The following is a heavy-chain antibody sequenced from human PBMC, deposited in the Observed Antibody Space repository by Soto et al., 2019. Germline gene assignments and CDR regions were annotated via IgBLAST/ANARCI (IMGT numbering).Heavy chain of an antibody. CDR1: GGSISTYY. D-gene: IGHD3-22*01. V-gene: IGHV4-59*01. J-gene: IGHJ2*01. CDR2: VYYSGST. CDR3: ARGPYYYDSSGPWGYFDL. Sequence: SETLSLTCTFAGGSISTYYWSWIRPPPGKGLEWIGYVYYSGSTDYNPSLKSRVTISVDTSKNQFSLKLISVTAADTAVYYCARGPYYYDSSGPWGYFDLWGRGTLVTVSS.